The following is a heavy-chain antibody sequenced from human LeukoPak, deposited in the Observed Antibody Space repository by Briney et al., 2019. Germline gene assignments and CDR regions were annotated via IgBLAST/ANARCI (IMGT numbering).Heavy chain of an antibody. Sequence: PGGSLRLSCAASGFTFSSYSRNWVRQAPGKGLEWVSSISSSSSYIYYADSVKGRFTISRDNAKNSLYLQMNSLRAEDTAVYYCARAGYSGSYSLYWGQGTLVTVSS. J-gene: IGHJ4*02. CDR1: GFTFSSYS. V-gene: IGHV3-21*01. CDR2: ISSSSSYI. D-gene: IGHD1-26*01. CDR3: ARAGYSGSYSLY.